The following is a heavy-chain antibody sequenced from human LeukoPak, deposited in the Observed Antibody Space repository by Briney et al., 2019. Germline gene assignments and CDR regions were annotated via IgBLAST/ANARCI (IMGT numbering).Heavy chain of an antibody. J-gene: IGHJ4*02. V-gene: IGHV1-69*05. D-gene: IGHD4-11*01. CDR1: GGTFSSYA. Sequence: SVKVSCKASGGTFSSYAISWVRQAPGQGLEWIGGIIPIFGTANYAQKFQGRVTITTDESTSTAYMELSSLRSEDTAVYYRASSVTTVTPTSYFHYWGQGTLVTASS. CDR3: ASSVTTVTPTSYFHY. CDR2: IIPIFGTA.